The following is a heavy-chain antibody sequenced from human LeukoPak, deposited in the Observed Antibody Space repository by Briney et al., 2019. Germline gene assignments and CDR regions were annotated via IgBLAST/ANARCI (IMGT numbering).Heavy chain of an antibody. V-gene: IGHV4-4*02. Sequence: SETLSLTCAVSGGSISSSNWWSWVRQPPGKGLEWIGEIYHSGSTNYNPSLKSRVTISVDTSENQFSLNLSSVTAADTAVYFCARGRQRWQQFPFDYWGQGTLVTVSS. CDR3: ARGRQRWQQFPFDY. J-gene: IGHJ4*02. CDR1: GGSISSSNW. D-gene: IGHD5-24*01. CDR2: IYHSGST.